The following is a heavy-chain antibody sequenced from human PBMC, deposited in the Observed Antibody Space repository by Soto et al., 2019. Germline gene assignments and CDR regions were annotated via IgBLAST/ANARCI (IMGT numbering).Heavy chain of an antibody. CDR2: IKRKTDGGTT. J-gene: IGHJ5*02. V-gene: IGHV3-15*01. CDR1: GFTFSNAW. CDR3: TTRITDP. Sequence: EVQLVESGGGLVKPGGSLRLSCAASGFTFSNAWMSWVRQAPGQGLEWVGRIKRKTDGGTTDYAAPVKGRFTISRDDSKNTLYLQMNSLKTEDTAVYYCTTRITDPWGQVTLVTVSS.